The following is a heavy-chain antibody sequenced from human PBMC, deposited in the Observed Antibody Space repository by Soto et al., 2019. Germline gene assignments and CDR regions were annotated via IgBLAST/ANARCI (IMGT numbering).Heavy chain of an antibody. J-gene: IGHJ6*02. Sequence: QVQLVESGGGVVQPGRSLRLSCAASGFTFSSYGMHWVRQAPGKGLEWVAVIWYDGSNKYYADSVKGRFTISRDNSKNTLYLQMNSLRAEDTAVYYCARDEGSSGGYYRYYYYGMDVWGQGTTVTVSS. V-gene: IGHV3-33*01. CDR3: ARDEGSSGGYYRYYYYGMDV. D-gene: IGHD1-26*01. CDR2: IWYDGSNK. CDR1: GFTFSSYG.